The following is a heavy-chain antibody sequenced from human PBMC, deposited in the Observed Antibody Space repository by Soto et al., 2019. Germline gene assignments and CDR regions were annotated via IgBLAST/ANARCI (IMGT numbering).Heavy chain of an antibody. CDR1: GYTFNRHY. D-gene: IGHD1-26*01. CDR3: AKRRGVGLTRSSFDY. J-gene: IGHJ4*02. CDR2: IDPSGGDT. V-gene: IGHV1-46*02. Sequence: QVQLVQSGAEVRKPWASVKVSCKASGYTFNRHYIQWERQAPGQGLEWMGMIDPSGGDTNYAKKFKGRVTLTSDTSTSTVYMELSSLRAEYTAGYDCAKRRGVGLTRSSFDYLGPGTLVIVSS.